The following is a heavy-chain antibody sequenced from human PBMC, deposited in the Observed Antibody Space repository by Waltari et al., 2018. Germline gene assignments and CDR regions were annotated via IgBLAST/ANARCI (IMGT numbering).Heavy chain of an antibody. V-gene: IGHV3-74*01. CDR2: ISGDWRST. J-gene: IGHJ4*02. D-gene: IGHD3-16*02. CDR1: GFTFSNYW. CDR3: ARNYRDY. Sequence: EVQLVESGGGLVQPGGSLRLSCAASGFTFSNYWMHWVRQVPGKGLVWVSRISGDWRSTHYADSVKGRFTISRDNAENTLYLQMNSLTVEDTAVYYCARNYRDYWGQGTLVTVSS.